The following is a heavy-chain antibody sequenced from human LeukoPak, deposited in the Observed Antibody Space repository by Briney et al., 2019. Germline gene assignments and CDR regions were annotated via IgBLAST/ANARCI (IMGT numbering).Heavy chain of an antibody. J-gene: IGHJ6*03. V-gene: IGHV4-59*01. CDR1: GGSIGSYF. CDR3: AREPCYSYYLDV. Sequence: PETLSLTCNVSGGSIGSYFWSWIRQPPGKGLEWLGYISYTGSTNYNPSLKSRVTISIDTSKNHFSLKLTSVTAADTAVYYCAREPCYSYYLDVWGKGTTVTVSS. CDR2: ISYTGST.